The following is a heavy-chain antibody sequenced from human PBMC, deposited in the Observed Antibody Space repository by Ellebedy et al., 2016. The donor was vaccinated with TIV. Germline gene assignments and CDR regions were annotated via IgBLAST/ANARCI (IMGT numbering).Heavy chain of an antibody. V-gene: IGHV4-39*01. Sequence: MPSETLSLTCTVSGYVIKDNYYYWGWIRQPPGKGLEWIGSVFFSGDTYYNPSLKSRVTMSLDTAKNQFSLELKSVSAADTAVYFCARGPYQLPPSYYYYGMDVWGHGTTVTVSS. CDR3: ARGPYQLPPSYYYYGMDV. CDR1: GYVIKDNYYY. J-gene: IGHJ6*02. CDR2: VFFSGDT. D-gene: IGHD2-2*01.